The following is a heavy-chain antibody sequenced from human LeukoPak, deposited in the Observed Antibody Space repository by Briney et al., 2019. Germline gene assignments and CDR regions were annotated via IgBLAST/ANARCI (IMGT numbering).Heavy chain of an antibody. V-gene: IGHV3-64*01. J-gene: IGHJ4*02. Sequence: PAGSLRLSCAASGFTFSSYAMHWVRQAPGKGLEYVSAISSNGGSTYYANSVKGRFTISRDNSKNTLYLQMGSLRAEDMAVYYCARVGYDSSGFVDYWGQGTLVTVSS. CDR3: ARVGYDSSGFVDY. CDR2: ISSNGGST. CDR1: GFTFSSYA. D-gene: IGHD3-22*01.